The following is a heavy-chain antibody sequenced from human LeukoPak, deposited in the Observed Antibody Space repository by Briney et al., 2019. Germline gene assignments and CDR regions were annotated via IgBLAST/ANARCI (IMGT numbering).Heavy chain of an antibody. V-gene: IGHV5-51*01. D-gene: IGHD5-18*01. Sequence: GDSLKISCQSSGYNFTPYWIGWVRQRPGKGLEWMGITFAGYSLTLYSPSFQGQVTISVDKSISTAYLQWSSLKASDTAMYYCARGDTAMVISWWGQGTLVTVSS. CDR2: TFAGYSLT. J-gene: IGHJ4*02. CDR1: GYNFTPYW. CDR3: ARGDTAMVISW.